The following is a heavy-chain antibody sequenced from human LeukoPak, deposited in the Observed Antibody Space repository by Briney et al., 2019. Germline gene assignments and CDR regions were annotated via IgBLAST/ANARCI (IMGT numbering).Heavy chain of an antibody. CDR2: INHSGST. D-gene: IGHD2-2*02. V-gene: IGHV4-34*01. CDR3: ARGVLGYCSSTSCYRGSSGWYFRPTHFDY. Sequence: PSETLSLTCAVYGGSFSGYYWSWIRQPPGKGLEWIGEINHSGSTNYNPSLKSRVTISVDTSKNQFSLKLSSVTAADTAVYYCARGVLGYCSSTSCYRGSSGWYFRPTHFDYWGQGTLVTVSS. J-gene: IGHJ4*02. CDR1: GGSFSGYY.